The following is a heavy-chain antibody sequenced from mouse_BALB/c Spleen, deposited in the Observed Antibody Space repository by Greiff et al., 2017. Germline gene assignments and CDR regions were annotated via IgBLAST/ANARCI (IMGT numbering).Heavy chain of an antibody. Sequence: ESGPGLVKPSQSLSLTCSVTGYSITSGYYWNWIRQFPGNKLEWMGYISYDGSNNYNPSLKNRISITRDTSKNQFFLKLNSVTTEDTATYYCARGMIRGAMDYWGQGTSVTVSS. CDR2: ISYDGSN. CDR1: GYSITSGYY. D-gene: IGHD2-4*01. J-gene: IGHJ4*01. CDR3: ARGMIRGAMDY. V-gene: IGHV3-6*02.